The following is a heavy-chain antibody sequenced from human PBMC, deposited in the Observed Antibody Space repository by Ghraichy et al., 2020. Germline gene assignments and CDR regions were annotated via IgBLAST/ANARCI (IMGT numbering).Heavy chain of an antibody. D-gene: IGHD3-16*01. Sequence: GRFTISRDNARDSLYLQMNSLRGEDTAVYYCVRDPSYGAVDYWGQGTLVTVSS. V-gene: IGHV3-11*05. J-gene: IGHJ4*02. CDR3: VRDPSYGAVDY.